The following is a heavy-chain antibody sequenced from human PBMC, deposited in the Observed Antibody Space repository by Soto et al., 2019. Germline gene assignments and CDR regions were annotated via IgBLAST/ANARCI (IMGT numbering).Heavy chain of an antibody. CDR2: ISSSSSYI. J-gene: IGHJ6*02. CDR1: GFTFSSYS. V-gene: IGHV3-21*01. Sequence: PGGSLRLSCAASGFTFSSYSMNWVRQAPGKGLEWVSSISSSSSYIYYADSVKGRFTISRDNAKNSLYLQMNSLRAEDTAVYYCAREDLNYDFWSGMIYYYYGMDVWGQGTTVTVSS. D-gene: IGHD3-3*01. CDR3: AREDLNYDFWSGMIYYYYGMDV.